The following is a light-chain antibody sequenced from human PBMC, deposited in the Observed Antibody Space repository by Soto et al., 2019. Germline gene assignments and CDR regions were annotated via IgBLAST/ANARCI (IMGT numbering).Light chain of an antibody. Sequence: DIQMTQSPSSLSASVGDTVTITCRPSQSISTYLNWYQQKPGKAPNLLIYTTSSLHSGVPSRFSGSGSGTDFTLTISSLQLEDFATYYCQQSYSTPITFGQGTRLEIK. CDR3: QQSYSTPIT. CDR1: QSISTY. J-gene: IGKJ5*01. V-gene: IGKV1-39*01. CDR2: TTS.